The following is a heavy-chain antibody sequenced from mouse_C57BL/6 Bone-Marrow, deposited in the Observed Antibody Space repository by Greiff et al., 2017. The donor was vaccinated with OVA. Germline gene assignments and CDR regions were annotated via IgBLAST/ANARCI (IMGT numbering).Heavy chain of an antibody. CDR1: GYTFTDYE. CDR2: IDPETGGT. CDR3: TREGRGPWFAY. Sequence: VQLVESGAELVRPGASVTLSCKASGYTFTDYEMHWVKQTPVHGLEWIGAIDPETGGTAYNQKFKGKAILTADKSSSTAYMELRSLTSEDSAVYYCTREGRGPWFAYWGQGTLVTVSA. J-gene: IGHJ3*01. V-gene: IGHV1-15*01.